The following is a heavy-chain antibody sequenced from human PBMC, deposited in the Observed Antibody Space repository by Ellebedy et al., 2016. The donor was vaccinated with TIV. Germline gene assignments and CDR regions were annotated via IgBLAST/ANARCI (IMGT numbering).Heavy chain of an antibody. Sequence: MPSETLSLTCTVSGGPISTYYWSWIRQPPGQGLDWIGYIYYSGYTEYNPPLKCRVTISLDTSMDQFSLRLITVTAADTAVYYCARGPLRYFDWVYYYHGMDVWGQGTTVTVSS. CDR1: GGPISTYY. V-gene: IGHV4-59*08. D-gene: IGHD3-9*01. CDR2: IYYSGYT. J-gene: IGHJ6*02. CDR3: ARGPLRYFDWVYYYHGMDV.